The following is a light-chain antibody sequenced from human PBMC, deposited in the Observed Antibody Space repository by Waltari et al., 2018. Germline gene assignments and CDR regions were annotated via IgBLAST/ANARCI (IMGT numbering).Light chain of an antibody. Sequence: DIVMTQSPDSLSVSLVERATITCKSSQTVSFTSANRNYVAWYRQKPGQPPEMLIYWASTRQFGVPDRFTGSGSGTNFTLTISRLEPEDFAVYYCQQYGSSPITFGQGTRLEIK. V-gene: IGKV4-1*01. CDR2: WAS. CDR3: QQYGSSPIT. J-gene: IGKJ5*01. CDR1: QTVSFTSANRNY.